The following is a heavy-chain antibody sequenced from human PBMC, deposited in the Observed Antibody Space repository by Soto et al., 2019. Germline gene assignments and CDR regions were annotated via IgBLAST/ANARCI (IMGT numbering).Heavy chain of an antibody. CDR1: GLSFTNAW. D-gene: IGHD1-1*01. CDR3: TTVLDYCITCRVC. J-gene: IGHJ4*02. V-gene: IGHV3-15*01. CDR2: IKSKSDGATT. Sequence: EVQLVESGGGLVKPGGSLRLSCAASGLSFTNAWSWVRQAPGKGLEWVGLIKSKSDGATTDYAAPVKGRFTISRDASKDTPYLQMNSLKTGDTAVYYCTTVLDYCITCRVCWGQGTLVTVSS.